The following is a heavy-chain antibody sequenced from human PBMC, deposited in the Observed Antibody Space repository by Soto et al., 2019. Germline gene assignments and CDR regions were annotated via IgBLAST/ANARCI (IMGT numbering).Heavy chain of an antibody. Sequence: GASVKVSCKASGYTFTSYYMHWVRQAPGQGLEWMGIINPSGGSTSYAQEFQGRVTMTRDTSTSTVYMELSSLRSEDTAVYYCARSFKEIVATTRIYYYYGMDVWGQGTTVTVSS. D-gene: IGHD5-12*01. CDR3: ARSFKEIVATTRIYYYYGMDV. CDR2: INPSGGST. J-gene: IGHJ6*02. V-gene: IGHV1-46*01. CDR1: GYTFTSYY.